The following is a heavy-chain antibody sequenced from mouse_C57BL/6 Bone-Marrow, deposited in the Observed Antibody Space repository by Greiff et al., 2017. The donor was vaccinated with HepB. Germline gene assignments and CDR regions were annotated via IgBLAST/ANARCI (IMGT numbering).Heavy chain of an antibody. Sequence: DVKLVESGGGLVQPGGSLKLSCAASGFTFSDYYMYWVRQTPEKRLEWVAYISNGGGSTYYPDTVKGRFTISRDNAKNTLYLQMSRLKSEDTAMYYCASTVVATEAMDYWGQGTSVTVSS. J-gene: IGHJ4*01. V-gene: IGHV5-12*01. CDR3: ASTVVATEAMDY. CDR1: GFTFSDYY. D-gene: IGHD1-1*01. CDR2: ISNGGGST.